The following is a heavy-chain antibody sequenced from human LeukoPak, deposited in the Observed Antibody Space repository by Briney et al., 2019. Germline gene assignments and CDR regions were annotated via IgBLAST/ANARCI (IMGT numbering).Heavy chain of an antibody. CDR3: ARGGYTRFDY. Sequence: GGSLRLSCAASGFTFSDFHRSWIRQAPGKGLEWVSYISSGGSTIYYADSVKGRFTISRDSAKTSLSLQMNSLRAEDTAVYYCARGGYTRFDYWGQGTLVTVSS. D-gene: IGHD2-15*01. J-gene: IGHJ4*02. CDR2: ISSGGSTI. V-gene: IGHV3-11*01. CDR1: GFTFSDFH.